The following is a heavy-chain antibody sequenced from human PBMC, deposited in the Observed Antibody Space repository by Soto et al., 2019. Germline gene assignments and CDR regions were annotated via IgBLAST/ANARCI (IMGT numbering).Heavy chain of an antibody. V-gene: IGHV3-23*01. J-gene: IGHJ4*02. Sequence: GGSLRLSCAASGFTFSTFAMSWVRQAPGKGLEWVSTISLSGGTTYYAGSVKGRFTISRDNSKNTLYLQMNSLRAEDTAVYYCAKGLRCSGGNCYREFDYWGQGTLVTASS. CDR1: GFTFSTFA. D-gene: IGHD2-15*01. CDR2: ISLSGGTT. CDR3: AKGLRCSGGNCYREFDY.